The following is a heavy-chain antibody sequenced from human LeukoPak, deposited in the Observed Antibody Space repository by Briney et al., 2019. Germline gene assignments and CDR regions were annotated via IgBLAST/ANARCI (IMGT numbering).Heavy chain of an antibody. V-gene: IGHV1-8*01. CDR1: GYTFTSYD. CDR2: MNPNSGNT. J-gene: IGHJ6*03. CDR3: ARRSGASPYYYYTDV. Sequence: EASVKVSCKASGYTFTSYDINWVRQATGQGLEWMGWMNPNSGNTGYAQKFQGRVTMTRNTSISTAYMELSSLRSEDTAVYYCARRSGASPYYYYTDVWGKGTTVTISS.